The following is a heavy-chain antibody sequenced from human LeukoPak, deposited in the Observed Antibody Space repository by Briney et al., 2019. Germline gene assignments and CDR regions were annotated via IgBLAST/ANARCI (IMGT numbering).Heavy chain of an antibody. V-gene: IGHV1-69*13. CDR2: IIPIFGTA. Sequence: APVKVSCKASGYTFTGYYMHWVRQAPGQGLEWMGGIIPIFGTANYAQKFRGRVTITADESTSTAYMELSSLRSEDTAVYYCARDRDYDGMDVWGQGTTVTVSS. CDR1: GYTFTGYY. CDR3: ARDRDYDGMDV. J-gene: IGHJ6*02.